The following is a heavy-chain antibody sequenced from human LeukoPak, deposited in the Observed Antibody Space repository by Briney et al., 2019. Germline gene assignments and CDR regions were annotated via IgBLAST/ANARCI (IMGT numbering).Heavy chain of an antibody. CDR2: INSDGSST. D-gene: IGHD3-10*01. J-gene: IGHJ6*02. CDR1: GSTFSSYW. CDR3: ARFTYYYGMDV. V-gene: IGHV3-74*01. Sequence: GGCLRLSWAASGSTFSSYWMPWVRQAPGKGLVWVSRINSDGSSTSYADSVKGRFTISRDNAKNTLYLQMNSLRAEDTAVYYCARFTYYYGMDVWGQGTTVTVSS.